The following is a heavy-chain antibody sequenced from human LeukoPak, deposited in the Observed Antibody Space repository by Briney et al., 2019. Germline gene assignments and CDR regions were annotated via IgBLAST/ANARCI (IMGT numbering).Heavy chain of an antibody. J-gene: IGHJ5*02. V-gene: IGHV1-2*02. CDR3: ARDYYGSGRGDWFDP. Sequence: ASVTVSCTASGYTFIGYYMHWVRQAPGQGLEWMGWLNPNSGGTDYAQKFQGRVTMTRDTSISTAYMELSRLRSDDTAVYYCARDYYGSGRGDWFDPWGQGTLVTVSS. CDR2: LNPNSGGT. D-gene: IGHD3-10*01. CDR1: GYTFIGYY.